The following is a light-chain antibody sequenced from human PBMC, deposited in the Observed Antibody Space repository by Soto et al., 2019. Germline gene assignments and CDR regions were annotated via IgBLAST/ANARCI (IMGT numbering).Light chain of an antibody. CDR3: QQYNSYSET. CDR2: DAS. J-gene: IGKJ1*01. CDR1: QDISNF. Sequence: DIQMTQSPSSLSASVGDSVAITCRASQDISNFLNWYQQTPGKAPKLLTYDASDLETVVPSRFSGTGSGTEFTLTISSLQPDDFATYYCQQYNSYSETFGQGTKVDIK. V-gene: IGKV1-33*01.